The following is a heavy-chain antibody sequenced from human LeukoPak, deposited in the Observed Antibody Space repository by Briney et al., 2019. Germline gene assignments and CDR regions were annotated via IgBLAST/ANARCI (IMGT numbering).Heavy chain of an antibody. CDR3: ARFGWPGGLAATSLYYFDY. D-gene: IGHD3/OR15-3a*01. V-gene: IGHV1-18*01. CDR1: GYTFTSYG. J-gene: IGHJ4*02. Sequence: GASVKVSCKASGYTFTSYGISWVRQAPGQGLEWMGWISTYNGNTNYAQKLQGRVTMTTDTSTSTAHMELRSLRSDDTAVYYCARFGWPGGLAATSLYYFDYWGQGTLVTVSS. CDR2: ISTYNGNT.